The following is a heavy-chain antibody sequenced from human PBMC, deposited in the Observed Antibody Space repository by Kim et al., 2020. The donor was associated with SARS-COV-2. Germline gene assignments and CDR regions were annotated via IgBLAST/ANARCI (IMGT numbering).Heavy chain of an antibody. CDR2: IYSGGST. V-gene: IGHV3-66*01. D-gene: IGHD2-21*02. CDR1: GFTVSSNY. Sequence: GGSLRLSCAASGFTVSSNYMSWVRQAPGKGLEWVSVIYSGGSTYYADSVKGRFTISRDNSKNTLYLQMNSLRAEDTAVYYCARATAYCGGDCPLGVAFDIWGQGTMDSVSS. J-gene: IGHJ3*02. CDR3: ARATAYCGGDCPLGVAFDI.